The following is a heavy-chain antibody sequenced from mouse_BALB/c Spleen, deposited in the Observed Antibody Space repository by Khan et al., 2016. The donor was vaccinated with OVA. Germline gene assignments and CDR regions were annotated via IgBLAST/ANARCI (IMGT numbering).Heavy chain of an antibody. CDR1: GYSITSDYA. CDR2: ISSSGST. D-gene: IGHD2-2*01. V-gene: IGHV3-2*02. J-gene: IGHJ4*01. Sequence: EVQLQESGPGLVKPSQSLSLTCTVTGYSITSDYAWNWIRQFPGNKLEWMGYISSSGSTNYNPALKSRISITRDTSKNQFFLQLNSVTTEDTATYYCARYGCVNNYAMDYWGQGTSVTVSS. CDR3: ARYGCVNNYAMDY.